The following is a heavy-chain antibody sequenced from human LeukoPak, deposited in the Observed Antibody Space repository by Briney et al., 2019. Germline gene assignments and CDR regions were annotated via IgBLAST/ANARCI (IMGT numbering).Heavy chain of an antibody. J-gene: IGHJ4*02. V-gene: IGHV5-51*01. CDR1: GYSFTSYW. D-gene: IGHD4-17*01. Sequence: GESLKISCKGSGYSFTSYWNGWLLQMPGKGLEWMGIIYPGDSDTRYSPSFQGQVTISADKSISTAYLQWSSLKASDTAMYYCARVSPLYGDYATYYFDYWGQGTLVTVSS. CDR2: IYPGDSDT. CDR3: ARVSPLYGDYATYYFDY.